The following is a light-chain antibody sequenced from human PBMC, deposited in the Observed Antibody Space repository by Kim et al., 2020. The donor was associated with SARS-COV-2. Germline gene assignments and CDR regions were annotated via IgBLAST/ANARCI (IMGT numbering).Light chain of an antibody. CDR3: QVWDSSTAV. J-gene: IGLJ3*02. Sequence: VALGQSARITCGGTNIGRKNVHWYQQKPGQAPVLVIYRDTDRPSGIPERFSGSNSGNTATLTISRAQAGDEADYYCQVWDSSTAVFGGGTQLTVL. V-gene: IGLV3-9*01. CDR1: NIGRKN. CDR2: RDT.